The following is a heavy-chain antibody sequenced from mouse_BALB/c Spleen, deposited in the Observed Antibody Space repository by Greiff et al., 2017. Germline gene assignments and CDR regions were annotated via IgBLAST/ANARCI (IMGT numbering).Heavy chain of an antibody. Sequence: EVKVEESGPGLVKPSQSLSLTCSVTGYSITSGYYWNWIRQFPGNKLEWMGYISYDGSNNYNPSLKNRISITRDTSKNQFFLKLNSVTTEDTATYYCARGAYYGNYFDYWGQGTTLTVSS. J-gene: IGHJ2*01. CDR2: ISYDGSN. V-gene: IGHV3-6*02. CDR3: ARGAYYGNYFDY. D-gene: IGHD2-10*01. CDR1: GYSITSGYY.